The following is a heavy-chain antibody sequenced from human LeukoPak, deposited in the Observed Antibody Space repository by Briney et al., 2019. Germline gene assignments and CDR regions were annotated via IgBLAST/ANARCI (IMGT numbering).Heavy chain of an antibody. J-gene: IGHJ4*02. CDR1: GFTFRNAW. D-gene: IGHD4-17*01. CDR3: ARGVMTTVTTPTPSDY. V-gene: IGHV4-34*01. Sequence: GSLRLSCAASGFTFRNAWMSWIRQPPGKGLEWIGEINHSGSTNYNPSLKSRVTISVDTSKNQFSLKLSSVTAADTAVYYCARGVMTTVTTPTPSDYWGQGTLVTVSS. CDR2: INHSGST.